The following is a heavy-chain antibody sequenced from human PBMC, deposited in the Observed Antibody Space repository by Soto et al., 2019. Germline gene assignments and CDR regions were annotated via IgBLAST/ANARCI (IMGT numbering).Heavy chain of an antibody. J-gene: IGHJ3*01. V-gene: IGHV4-59*13. CDR1: GGSLIGFY. CDR2: IFYAGTT. CDR3: ARHDVIAKLKNGMGL. Sequence: ETLSVTCTVSGGSLIGFYWSWVRQPPGKGLEWIGCIFYAGTTLYTTSLKSRVNISLDTSNNQLSLKLSSVTAADTAVYDCARHDVIAKLKNGMGLWGKGPMV. D-gene: IGHD2-8*01.